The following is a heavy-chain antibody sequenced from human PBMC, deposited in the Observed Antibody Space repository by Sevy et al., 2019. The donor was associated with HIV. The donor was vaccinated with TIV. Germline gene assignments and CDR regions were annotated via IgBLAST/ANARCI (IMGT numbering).Heavy chain of an antibody. D-gene: IGHD3-10*01. V-gene: IGHV4-34*01. Sequence: SETLSLTCAVYGGPFSGHYWSWIRQPPGKGLEWIGEINRGESTNYNPSLKSRITISLDTSKNQFSLKLSSVTAAATAVYYGAGGYASGSYWVYWGQGTLVTVSS. J-gene: IGHJ4*02. CDR1: GGPFSGHY. CDR2: INRGEST. CDR3: AGGYASGSYWVY.